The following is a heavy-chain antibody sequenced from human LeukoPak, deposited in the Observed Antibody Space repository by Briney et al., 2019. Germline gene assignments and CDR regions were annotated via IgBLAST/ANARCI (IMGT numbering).Heavy chain of an antibody. Sequence: SETLSLTCTVSGGSISSYYWSWIRQPAGKGLEWIGRIYTSGSTNYNPSLKSRVTMSVDTSKNQFSLKLSSVTAADTAVYYCARDFTGATVTPWFDPWGKGTLVTVSS. CDR2: IYTSGST. J-gene: IGHJ5*02. CDR3: ARDFTGATVTPWFDP. V-gene: IGHV4-4*07. CDR1: GGSISSYY. D-gene: IGHD4-17*01.